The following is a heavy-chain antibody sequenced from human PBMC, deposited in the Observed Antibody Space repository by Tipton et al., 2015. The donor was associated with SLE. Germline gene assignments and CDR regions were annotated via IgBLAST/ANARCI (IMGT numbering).Heavy chain of an antibody. CDR3: AREGVVQDAFDI. J-gene: IGHJ3*02. D-gene: IGHD2-15*01. Sequence: LRLSCAVYGGSFSGYYWSWIRQPPGKGLEWIGYIYYSGSTNYNPSLKSRVTISVDTSKNQFSLKLSSVTAADTAVYYCAREGVVQDAFDIWGQGTMVTVSS. CDR2: IYYSGST. CDR1: GGSFSGYY. V-gene: IGHV4-59*01.